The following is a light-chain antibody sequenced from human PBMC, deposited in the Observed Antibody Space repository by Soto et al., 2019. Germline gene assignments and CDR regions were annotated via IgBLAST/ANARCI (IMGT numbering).Light chain of an antibody. CDR1: SSDVGGYNY. CDR3: SSYTGSSTYVV. Sequence: QSALTQPASVSGSPGQSITISCTGTSSDVGGYNYVSWYQQHPGKAPKLMIYDVINRPSGVSNRFSGSKSGNSASLTISGIQAKDEADYYCSSYTGSSTYVVFGGGTKVPVL. V-gene: IGLV2-14*03. CDR2: DVI. J-gene: IGLJ2*01.